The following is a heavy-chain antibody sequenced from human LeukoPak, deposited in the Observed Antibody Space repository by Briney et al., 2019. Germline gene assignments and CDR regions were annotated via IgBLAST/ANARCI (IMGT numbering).Heavy chain of an antibody. CDR1: GYTFTGYY. Sequence: ASVKVSCKASGYTFTGYYIHWVRQAPGQGPEWMGWINPNSGGTNYAQKFQGRVTMTRDTSIRTAYMELSRLRYDDTAVYYCAGGRSSDYWGQGTLVTVSS. CDR3: AGGRSSDY. V-gene: IGHV1-2*02. CDR2: INPNSGGT. D-gene: IGHD3-16*01. J-gene: IGHJ4*02.